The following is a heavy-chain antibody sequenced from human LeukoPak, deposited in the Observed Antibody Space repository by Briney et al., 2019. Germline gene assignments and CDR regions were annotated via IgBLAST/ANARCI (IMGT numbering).Heavy chain of an antibody. V-gene: IGHV4-39*07. J-gene: IGHJ5*02. CDR2: IYYSGST. CDR3: ARAPGLNWFDP. CDR1: GGSISSSSYY. Sequence: SETLSLTCTVSGGSISSSSYYWGWIRQPPGKGLEWIGSIYYSGSTYYNPSLKSRVTISVDTSKNQFSLKLSSVTAADTAVYYCARAPGLNWFDPWGQGTLVTVSS.